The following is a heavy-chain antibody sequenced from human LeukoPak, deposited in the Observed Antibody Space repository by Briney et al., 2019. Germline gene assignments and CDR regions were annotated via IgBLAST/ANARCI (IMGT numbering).Heavy chain of an antibody. CDR3: AQGSGQYFYY. CDR1: GLTVSNIW. Sequence: GGSLRLSCAVSGLTVSNIWMNWVRQAPGEGLEWVGRIKSETAGGTTDSAAPVKGRFTISRDDSKNTLFLQLNSLTSDDTAVYYCAQGSGQYFYYWGQGTLVTVSS. D-gene: IGHD2-15*01. J-gene: IGHJ4*02. CDR2: IKSETAGGTT. V-gene: IGHV3-15*07.